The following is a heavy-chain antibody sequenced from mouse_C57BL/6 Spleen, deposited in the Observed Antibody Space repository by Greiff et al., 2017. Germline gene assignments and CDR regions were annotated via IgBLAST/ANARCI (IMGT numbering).Heavy chain of an antibody. CDR2: IHPNSGST. CDR1: GYTFTGYW. Sequence: QVQLQQPGAELVKPGASVKLSCKASGYTFTGYWMHWVKQRPGQGLEWIGMIHPNSGSTNYNEKFKSKATLTVDKSSSTAYMQLSSLTSEDSAVYYCAKRGFITTVVAFDYWGQGTTLTVSS. CDR3: AKRGFITTVVAFDY. V-gene: IGHV1-64*01. D-gene: IGHD1-1*01. J-gene: IGHJ2*01.